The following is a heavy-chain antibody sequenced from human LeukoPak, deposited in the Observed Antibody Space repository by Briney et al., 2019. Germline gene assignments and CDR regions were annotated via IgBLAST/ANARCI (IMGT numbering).Heavy chain of an antibody. CDR3: ARDHYYYGMDV. J-gene: IGHJ6*02. CDR2: IYSGGST. Sequence: GGSLRLSCAASGFTVSSNYMSWVRQAPGKGLEWVSVIYSGGSTYYADSVKGRFTISRDNSKNTLYLQMNSLRAEDTAVYYCARDHYYYGMDVWGQGTTVTVSS. V-gene: IGHV3-53*01. CDR1: GFTVSSNY.